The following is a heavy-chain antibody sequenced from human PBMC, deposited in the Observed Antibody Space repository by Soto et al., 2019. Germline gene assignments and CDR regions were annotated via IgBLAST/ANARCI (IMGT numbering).Heavy chain of an antibody. D-gene: IGHD2-15*01. CDR1: GGTFSSYT. CDR3: ARDLGYCSGGSCLAFDY. CDR2: IIPILGIA. J-gene: IGHJ4*02. V-gene: IGHV1-69*08. Sequence: QVQLVQSGAEVKKPGSSVKVSCKASGGTFSSYTISWVRQAPGQGLEWMGRIIPILGIANYAQKFQGRVTITADKSTNTAYMELSSLRSEDTAVYYCARDLGYCSGGSCLAFDYWGQGTLVTVSS.